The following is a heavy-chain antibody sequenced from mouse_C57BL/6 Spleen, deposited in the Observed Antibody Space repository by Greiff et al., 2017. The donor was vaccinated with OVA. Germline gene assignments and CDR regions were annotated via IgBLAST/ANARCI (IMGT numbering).Heavy chain of an antibody. J-gene: IGHJ2*01. V-gene: IGHV5-17*01. CDR3: ARGETGTYYFDY. D-gene: IGHD4-1*01. Sequence: EVNVVESGGGLVKPGGSLKLSCAASGFTFSDYGMHWVRQAPEKGLEWVAYISSGSSTIYYADTVKGRFTLSRDNAKNTLFLQMTSLRSEDTAMYYCARGETGTYYFDYWGQGTTLTVSS. CDR1: GFTFSDYG. CDR2: ISSGSSTI.